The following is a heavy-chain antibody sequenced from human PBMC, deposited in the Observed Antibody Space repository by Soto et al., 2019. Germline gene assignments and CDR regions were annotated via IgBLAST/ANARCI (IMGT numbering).Heavy chain of an antibody. CDR3: ARGKPSGYRFGPRNFFYYGLDV. D-gene: IGHD5-18*01. CDR2: VHPSGST. V-gene: IGHV4-34*01. CDR1: IASLGDHY. Sequence: SETLSLTCAFFIASLGDHYWAWIRQSPDKGLDWIGEVHPSGSTDYNPSLKSRLTLSLDTSKNQFSLKVASVTAADTAVYFCARGKPSGYRFGPRNFFYYGLDVWGPGTTVTVSS. J-gene: IGHJ6*02.